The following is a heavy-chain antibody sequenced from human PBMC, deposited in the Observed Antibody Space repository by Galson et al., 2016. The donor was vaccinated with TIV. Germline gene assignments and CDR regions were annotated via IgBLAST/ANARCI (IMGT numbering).Heavy chain of an antibody. J-gene: IGHJ4*02. CDR2: IYPSGAS. Sequence: SLRLSCAASGLLVSDSYMSWVRQPPGEGLEWVSIIYPSGASYYPESTESVKGRFTISRDNSKNTVFLQINGLRVEDTAVYYCATSTMPNLGDYWGQGTLVTVST. V-gene: IGHV3-53*05. D-gene: IGHD7-27*01. CDR3: ATSTMPNLGDY. CDR1: GLLVSDSY.